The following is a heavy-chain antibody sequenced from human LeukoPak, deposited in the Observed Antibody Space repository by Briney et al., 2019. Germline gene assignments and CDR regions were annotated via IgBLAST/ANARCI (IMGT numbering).Heavy chain of an antibody. CDR1: GGSISSSNW. D-gene: IGHD3-22*01. Sequence: SGTLSLTCAVSGGSISSSNWWSWVRQPPGKGLEWIGEIYHSGSTNYNPSLRSRITISVDTSKNQFSLKLSSVTAADTAVYYCAREDYYDSSGYYLDCWGQGTLVTVSS. J-gene: IGHJ4*02. CDR2: IYHSGST. V-gene: IGHV4-4*02. CDR3: AREDYYDSSGYYLDC.